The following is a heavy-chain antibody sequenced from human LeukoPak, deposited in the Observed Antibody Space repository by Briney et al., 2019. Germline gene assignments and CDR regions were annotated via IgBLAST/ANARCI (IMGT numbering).Heavy chain of an antibody. CDR3: AKDPNSSGWYEGYVDY. CDR1: GFTFSSYA. Sequence: GGSLRLSCAASGFTFSSYAMSWVRQAPGKGLEWVSAISGSGGSTYYADSVKGRFTISRDNSKNTLYLQMNSLRAEDTAVYYCAKDPNSSGWYEGYVDYWGQGTLVTVSS. D-gene: IGHD6-19*01. J-gene: IGHJ4*02. V-gene: IGHV3-23*01. CDR2: ISGSGGST.